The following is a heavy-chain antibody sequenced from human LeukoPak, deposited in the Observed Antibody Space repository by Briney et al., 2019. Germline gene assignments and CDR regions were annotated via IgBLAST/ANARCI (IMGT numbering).Heavy chain of an antibody. CDR2: ISSSSSTI. CDR1: GFRFSDYY. CDR3: ARERGGWYVGIDY. Sequence: PGGSLRLSCAASGFRFSDYYMGWLRQTPGKGLEWLSYISSSSSTIYYADSVKGRFTISRDNSKNTLYLQMNSLRAEDTAVYYCARERGGWYVGIDYRGQGTLVTVSS. J-gene: IGHJ4*02. V-gene: IGHV3-11*04. D-gene: IGHD6-19*01.